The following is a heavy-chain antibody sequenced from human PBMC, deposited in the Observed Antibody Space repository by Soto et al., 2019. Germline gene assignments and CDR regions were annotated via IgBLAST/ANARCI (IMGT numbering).Heavy chain of an antibody. J-gene: IGHJ6*02. V-gene: IGHV5-51*01. CDR2: IYPGDSDT. Sequence: GESLKISCKGSGYSFTSYWIGWVRQMPGKGLEWMGIIYPGDSDTRYSPSFQGQVTISADKSISTAYLQWSSLKASDTAMYYCASIAAAADYYYYGMDVWGQGTTVTVSS. D-gene: IGHD6-13*01. CDR1: GYSFTSYW. CDR3: ASIAAAADYYYYGMDV.